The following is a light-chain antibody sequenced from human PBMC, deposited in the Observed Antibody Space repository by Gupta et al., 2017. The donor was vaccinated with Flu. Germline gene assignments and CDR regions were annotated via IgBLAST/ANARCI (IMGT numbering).Light chain of an antibody. CDR1: SSDVGGYNY. CDR3: SSYTSSSTLV. V-gene: IGLV2-14*01. J-gene: IGLJ2*01. CDR2: EVS. Sequence: SITISCTGTSSDVGGYNYVSWYQQHPGKAPKLMIYEVSNRPSGVSNRFSGSKSGNTASLTISGLQAEDEADYYSSSYTSSSTLVFGGGTKLTVL.